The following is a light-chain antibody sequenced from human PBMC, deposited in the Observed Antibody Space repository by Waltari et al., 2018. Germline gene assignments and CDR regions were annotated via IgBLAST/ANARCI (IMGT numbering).Light chain of an antibody. CDR1: SSDVGAYNY. CDR2: EVS. V-gene: IGLV2-8*01. J-gene: IGLJ1*01. CDR3: SSYAGSKYV. Sequence: QSALTQLPSASGSPGQSVTISCTGTSSDVGAYNYVSWYQQHPAKAPKLMVYEVSKRPSGVPDRFAGSKSGNTASLTVSGLQAEDEADYFCSSYAGSKYVFGTGTKLTVL.